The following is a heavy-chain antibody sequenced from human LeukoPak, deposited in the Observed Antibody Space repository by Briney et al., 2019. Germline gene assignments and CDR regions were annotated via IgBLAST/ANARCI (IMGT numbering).Heavy chain of an antibody. Sequence: SETLSLTCTVSGGSISSYYWSWIRQPAGTGLEWIGRIYISGSTNYNPSLKRRVTMSVDTSKNQFSLKLSSVTAADTAVYYCARASHDYVWGSYPNDAFDIWGQGTMVTVSS. CDR2: IYISGST. J-gene: IGHJ3*02. CDR3: ARASHDYVWGSYPNDAFDI. CDR1: GGSISSYY. V-gene: IGHV4-4*07. D-gene: IGHD3-16*02.